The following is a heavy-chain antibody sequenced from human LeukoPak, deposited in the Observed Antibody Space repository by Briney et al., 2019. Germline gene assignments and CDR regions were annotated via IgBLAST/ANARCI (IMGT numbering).Heavy chain of an antibody. J-gene: IGHJ4*02. CDR2: ISWNSGSI. V-gene: IGHV3-9*01. CDR1: GFTFDDYA. CDR3: AKDIFTGIAAAGAIDY. Sequence: PGGSLRLSCAASGFTFDDYAMHWVRQAPGKGLEWVSGISWNSGSIGYADSVKGRFTISRDNAKNSLYLQMNSLRAGDTALYYCAKDIFTGIAAAGAIDYWGQGTLVTVSS. D-gene: IGHD6-13*01.